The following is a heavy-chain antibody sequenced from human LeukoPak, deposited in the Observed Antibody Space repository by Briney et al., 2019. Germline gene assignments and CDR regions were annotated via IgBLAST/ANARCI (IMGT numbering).Heavy chain of an antibody. CDR1: GFTFSSYA. CDR3: ARGMTDYYYGSGNEVDY. Sequence: PGGSLRLSCAASGFTFSSYAMSWVRQAPGKGLEWVSYISSSGSYRYYADSVKGRFTISRDNAKNSLYLQMNSLRAEDTAVYYCARGMTDYYYGSGNEVDYWGQGTLVTVSS. V-gene: IGHV3-21*05. D-gene: IGHD3-10*01. CDR2: ISSSGSYR. J-gene: IGHJ4*02.